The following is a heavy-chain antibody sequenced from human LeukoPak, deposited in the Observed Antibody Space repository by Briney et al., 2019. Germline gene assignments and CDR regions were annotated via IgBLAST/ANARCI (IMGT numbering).Heavy chain of an antibody. V-gene: IGHV1-69*05. CDR1: VGTFSSYA. Sequence: GSSVKVSCKASVGTFSSYAISWVRQAPGQGLEWMGGIIPIFGTANYAQKFQGRVTITTDESTSTAYMELSSLRSEDTAVYYCATMTDPLGELQPGSDYWGQGTLVTVSS. J-gene: IGHJ4*02. CDR2: IIPIFGTA. D-gene: IGHD1-26*01. CDR3: ATMTDPLGELQPGSDY.